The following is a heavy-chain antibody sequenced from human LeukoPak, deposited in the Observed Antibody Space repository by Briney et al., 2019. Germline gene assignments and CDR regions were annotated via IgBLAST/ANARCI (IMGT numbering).Heavy chain of an antibody. CDR3: AKDMGPYSSTSYRPTTGYAMDV. J-gene: IGHJ6*02. Sequence: PGGSLRLSCAASGFTFSSYSMNWVRQAPGKGLEWVSSISSSSSYIYYADSVKGRFTISRDNAKNSLYLQMNSLRAEDTALYYCAKDMGPYSSTSYRPTTGYAMDVWGQGTTVTVSS. D-gene: IGHD6-13*01. V-gene: IGHV3-21*04. CDR2: ISSSSSYI. CDR1: GFTFSSYS.